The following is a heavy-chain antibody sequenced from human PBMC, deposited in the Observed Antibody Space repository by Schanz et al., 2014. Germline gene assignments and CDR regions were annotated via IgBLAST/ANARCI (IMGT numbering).Heavy chain of an antibody. V-gene: IGHV7-4-1*02. CDR2: INTNTGNP. D-gene: IGHD7-27*01. CDR3: ARGEANWGQY. J-gene: IGHJ4*02. Sequence: QVQLVQSGSELTRPGASVKVSCKASGYNFTTYTMNWVRQAPGQGLEWMGWINTNTGNPTYAQGFTGRFVFSLDTSVRPEYRQISVLKADDTAVFFCARGEANWGQYWGQGTLVTVSS. CDR1: GYNFTTYT.